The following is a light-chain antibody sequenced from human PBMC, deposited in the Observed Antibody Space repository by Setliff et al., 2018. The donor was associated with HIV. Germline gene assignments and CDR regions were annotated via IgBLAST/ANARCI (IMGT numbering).Light chain of an antibody. V-gene: IGLV1-44*01. Sequence: SALTQPPSASGTPGQRVTISCSGSSSNIGSNTVNWYKQLPGTAPKLLMYSNNQRPSGVPDRFSGSKSGTSASLAISGLQSEDEADYYCAVWDDILNAFFVFGTGTKVTVL. CDR2: SNN. CDR1: SSNIGSNT. J-gene: IGLJ1*01. CDR3: AVWDDILNAFFV.